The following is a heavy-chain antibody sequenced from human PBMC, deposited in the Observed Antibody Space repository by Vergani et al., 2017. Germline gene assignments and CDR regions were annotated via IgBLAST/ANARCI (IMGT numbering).Heavy chain of an antibody. J-gene: IGHJ3*01. Sequence: VQLVESGGDVVQPGRSLKLSCVASGYTFSSSGMHWVRQAPGKGLEWVSSISGNNDDVYYADSVKGRFTISRDNAKNSLYLDMSSLRAEDTAVYYCVRDVRVSRTWGQGTLVAVSS. CDR3: VRDVRVSRT. V-gene: IGHV3-21*01. CDR1: GYTFSSSG. CDR2: ISGNNDDV.